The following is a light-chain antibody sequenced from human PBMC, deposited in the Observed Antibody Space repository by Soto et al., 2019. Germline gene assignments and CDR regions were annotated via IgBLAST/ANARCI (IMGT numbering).Light chain of an antibody. CDR3: LQYNNWWT. CDR2: AAS. CDR1: QSVSRN. Sequence: EIVMTQSPAVLSVSPGERATLSCRASQSVSRNLAWYQQKPGQAPRLLINAASTRATGIPARFSGSGSGTEFTLTISSLQSEDFAVYYCLQYNNWWTSGQGTKVDIK. V-gene: IGKV3-15*01. J-gene: IGKJ1*01.